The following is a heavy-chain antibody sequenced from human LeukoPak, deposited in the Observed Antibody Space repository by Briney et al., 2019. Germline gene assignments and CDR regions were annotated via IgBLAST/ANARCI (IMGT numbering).Heavy chain of an antibody. J-gene: IGHJ4*02. V-gene: IGHV4-39*07. CDR1: GGSISSSSYY. CDR2: IYYSGST. CDR3: AKNRYNLIVVVPAYSKALSSPEPEDY. D-gene: IGHD2-2*01. Sequence: SETLSLTCTVSGGSISSSSYYWGWIRQPPGKGLEWIGSIYYSGSTYYNPSLKSRVTISVDTSKNQFSLKLSSVTAADTAVYYCAKNRYNLIVVVPAYSKALSSPEPEDYWGQGTLVTVPS.